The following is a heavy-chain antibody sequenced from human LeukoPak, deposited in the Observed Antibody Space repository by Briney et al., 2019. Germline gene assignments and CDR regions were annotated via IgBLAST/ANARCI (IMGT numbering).Heavy chain of an antibody. Sequence: ASVKVSCKASGYTFTGYYMHWVRQAPGQGLEWMGWINPNSGGTNYAQKFQGRVTMTRDMSTSTVYMELSSLRSEDTAVYYCARAASNYYYYYYYYMDVWGKGTTVTVSS. V-gene: IGHV1-2*02. CDR1: GYTFTGYY. CDR3: ARAASNYYYYYYYYMDV. J-gene: IGHJ6*03. D-gene: IGHD4-11*01. CDR2: INPNSGGT.